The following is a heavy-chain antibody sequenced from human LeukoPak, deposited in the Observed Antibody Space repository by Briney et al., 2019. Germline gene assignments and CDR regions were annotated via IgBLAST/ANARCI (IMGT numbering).Heavy chain of an antibody. CDR3: AGTTAMVIQGPPEDPYLAFDI. J-gene: IGHJ3*02. V-gene: IGHV4-59*01. D-gene: IGHD5-18*01. CDR1: GGSISSYY. Sequence: SETLSLTCTVSGGSISSYYWSWIRQPPGKGLEWIGYIYYSGSTNYNPSLKSRVTISVDTSKNQFSLKLSSVTAADTAVYYCAGTTAMVIQGPPEDPYLAFDIWGQGTMVTVSS. CDR2: IYYSGST.